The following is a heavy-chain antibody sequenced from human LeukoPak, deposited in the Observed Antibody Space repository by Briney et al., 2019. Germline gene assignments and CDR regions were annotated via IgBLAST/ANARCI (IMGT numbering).Heavy chain of an antibody. CDR3: AREGYYYDSSGYRAEYFQH. Sequence: PSETLSLTCTVSGGSISSYYWSWIRQPPGKGLEWIGSIYYSGSTYYNPSLKSRVTISVDTSKNQFSLKLSSVTAADTAVYYCAREGYYYDSSGYRAEYFQHWGQGTLVTVSS. J-gene: IGHJ1*01. D-gene: IGHD3-22*01. V-gene: IGHV4-59*12. CDR1: GGSISSYY. CDR2: IYYSGST.